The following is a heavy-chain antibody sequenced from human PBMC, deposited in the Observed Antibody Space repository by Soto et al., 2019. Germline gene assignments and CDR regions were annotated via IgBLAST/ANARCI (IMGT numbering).Heavy chain of an antibody. CDR1: GFTFSSYS. J-gene: IGHJ3*02. D-gene: IGHD6-13*01. V-gene: IGHV3-21*01. CDR3: AREVAAAGLSGFDI. CDR2: ISSSSYI. Sequence: PGGSLRLSCAASGFTFSSYSMNWVRQAPGKGLEWVSSISSSSYIYYADSVKGRFTISRDNAKNSLYLQMNSLRAEDTAVYYCAREVAAAGLSGFDIWGQGTKVTVSS.